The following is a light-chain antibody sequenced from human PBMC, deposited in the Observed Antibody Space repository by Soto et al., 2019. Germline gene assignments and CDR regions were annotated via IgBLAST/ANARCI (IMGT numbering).Light chain of an antibody. CDR2: GAS. J-gene: IGKJ1*01. Sequence: ENVLTQSPGTLSLSPGERATLSCRASQSVSGSYLAWYQQKPGQAPRLLIYGASIRATGIPARFSGSGSGTDFTLIISRLEPEDFAVYYCDQYGSSPWTFGQGTNVDIK. CDR3: DQYGSSPWT. CDR1: QSVSGSY. V-gene: IGKV3-20*01.